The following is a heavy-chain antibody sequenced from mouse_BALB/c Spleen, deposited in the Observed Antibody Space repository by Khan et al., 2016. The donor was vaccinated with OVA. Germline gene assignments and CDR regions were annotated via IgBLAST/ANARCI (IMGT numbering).Heavy chain of an antibody. Sequence: EVQGVESGGDLVEPEGSLKLSCAASGFTFSTYGMSWVRQTPDKRLEWVATISSGGSYTYYPDSVQGRFTISRDNAKNTLYLQMSSLKSEDTAMFYCARLAYYYDSEGFAYWGQGTLVTVSA. J-gene: IGHJ3*01. CDR3: ARLAYYYDSEGFAY. CDR1: GFTFSTYG. CDR2: ISSGGSYT. V-gene: IGHV5-6*01. D-gene: IGHD1-1*01.